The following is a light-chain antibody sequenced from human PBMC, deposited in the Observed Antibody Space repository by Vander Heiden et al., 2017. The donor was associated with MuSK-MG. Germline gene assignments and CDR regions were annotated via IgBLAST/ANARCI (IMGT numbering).Light chain of an antibody. CDR1: SSVIGSLNL. CDR2: EGT. V-gene: IGLV2-23*01. CDR3: CAYARGATRVV. J-gene: IGLJ2*01. Sequence: QSALTQPASVSGPPAQAITISCTRSSSVIGSLNLFVWYQQHPGKAPKLLIYEGTNQPSGLSNRFSGYSAGTKASLTISGLQAEDEADYYCCAYARGATRVVVGGGTKVTVL.